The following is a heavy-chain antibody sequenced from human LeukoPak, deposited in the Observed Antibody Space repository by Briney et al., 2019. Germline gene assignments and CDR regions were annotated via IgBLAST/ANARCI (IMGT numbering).Heavy chain of an antibody. CDR3: ARGGGHLDC. V-gene: IGHV3-7*03. Sequence: TGGSLRLSCAASGFSFSSYWMSWVRQSPGKGLEWVANIKQDESDKYYLTSVRGRFTISRDNAKNSLFLQMNSLRVEDTAVYYCARGGGHLDCWGQGTLVTVSS. J-gene: IGHJ4*02. CDR2: IKQDESDK. CDR1: GFSFSSYW. D-gene: IGHD4-23*01.